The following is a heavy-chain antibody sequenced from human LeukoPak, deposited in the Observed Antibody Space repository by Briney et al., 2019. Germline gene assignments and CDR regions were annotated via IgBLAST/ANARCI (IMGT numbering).Heavy chain of an antibody. CDR2: ISSSSTTI. CDR3: ASYNWNDGFFDY. D-gene: IGHD1-20*01. V-gene: IGHV3-48*02. CDR1: GFXFSSYS. Sequence: PGGSLRLSCAASGFXFSSYSMNWVRQAPGKGLEWVSDISSSSTTIYYADSVEGRFTISRNNGKNSLYLQMHSLRDEDTAVYYCASYNWNDGFFDYWGQGTLVTVSS. J-gene: IGHJ4*02.